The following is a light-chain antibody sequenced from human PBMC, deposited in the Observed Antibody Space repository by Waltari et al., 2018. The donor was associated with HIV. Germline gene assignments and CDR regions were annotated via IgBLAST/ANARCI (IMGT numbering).Light chain of an antibody. CDR1: GGHSNYA. CDR3: QTWGAGILV. J-gene: IGLJ3*02. V-gene: IGLV4-69*01. CDR2: LNSDGSH. Sequence: QLVLTQSPSASASLGASAKPTCTLSGGHSNYAIAWNKQQPEKGPRYLMKLNSDGSHSKGDGIPDRFSGSSSGPERYLTISSLRSEDEGDYYCQTWGAGILVFGGGTKLTVL.